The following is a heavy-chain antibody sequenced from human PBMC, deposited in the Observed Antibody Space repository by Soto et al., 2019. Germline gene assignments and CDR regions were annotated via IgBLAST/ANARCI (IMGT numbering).Heavy chain of an antibody. CDR3: ARDRDGGGWSDP. Sequence: SETLSLACTVCGGSVMSNYGSWIRQPPGKGLEWIGYIYYSGSTNYNPSLKSRVTISVDTSKNQFSLKLTSVTAADTAVYYCARDRDGGGWSDPWGQGTQVTVSS. CDR2: IYYSGST. CDR1: GGSVMSNY. D-gene: IGHD3-16*01. V-gene: IGHV4-59*02. J-gene: IGHJ5*02.